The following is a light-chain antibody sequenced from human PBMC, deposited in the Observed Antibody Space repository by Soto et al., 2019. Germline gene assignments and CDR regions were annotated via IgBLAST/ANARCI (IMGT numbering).Light chain of an antibody. CDR3: QQYNQWPPLT. Sequence: EIVMTQSPATLSVSPGERATLSCRASQSVSHNVAWYQQKPGQAPRLLIYGASNRATGAPARFSGSGSGTEFTLTISSLQSEDFAAYYCQQYNQWPPLTFGGGTKVEIK. V-gene: IGKV3-15*01. J-gene: IGKJ4*01. CDR2: GAS. CDR1: QSVSHN.